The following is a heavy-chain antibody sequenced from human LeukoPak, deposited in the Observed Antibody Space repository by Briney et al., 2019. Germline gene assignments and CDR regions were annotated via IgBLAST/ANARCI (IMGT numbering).Heavy chain of an antibody. CDR1: GYTFTDYY. D-gene: IGHD3-3*01. Sequence: ASVTVSCTALGYTFTDYYMHWVRQAPGQGLEWMGWINGNSGDTKYAQKFQGRVTMTRDTSISTACMELSRLRSDDTAIYYCARVQTTGLLEWLYWGQGALVTVSS. CDR3: ARVQTTGLLEWLY. J-gene: IGHJ4*02. CDR2: INGNSGDT. V-gene: IGHV1-2*02.